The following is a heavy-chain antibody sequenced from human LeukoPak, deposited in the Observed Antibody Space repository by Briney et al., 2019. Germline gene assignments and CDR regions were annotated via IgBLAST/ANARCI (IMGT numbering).Heavy chain of an antibody. J-gene: IGHJ3*02. Sequence: GGSLRLSCAASGFTFSSYSMNWVRQAPGKGLEWVSSISSSSSYIYYADSVKGRFTISRDNAKNSLYLQMNSLRAEDTAVYYCAKGGDIVVVTATVDGAFDIWGQGTMVTVSS. D-gene: IGHD2-21*02. CDR1: GFTFSSYS. V-gene: IGHV3-21*01. CDR3: AKGGDIVVVTATVDGAFDI. CDR2: ISSSSSYI.